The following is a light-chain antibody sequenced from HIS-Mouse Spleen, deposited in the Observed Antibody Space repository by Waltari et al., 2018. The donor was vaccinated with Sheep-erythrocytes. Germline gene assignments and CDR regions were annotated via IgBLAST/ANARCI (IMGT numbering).Light chain of an antibody. CDR2: EVS. CDR3: SSYAGSNNWV. Sequence: QSALTQPPSASGSPGPSVTLSCTGTSSAVGGYNYVSWYQQHPGKAPKLMIYEVSKRPSGVPDRFSGSKSGNTASLTVSGLQAEDEADYYCSSYAGSNNWVFGGGTKLTVL. J-gene: IGLJ3*02. V-gene: IGLV2-8*01. CDR1: SSAVGGYNY.